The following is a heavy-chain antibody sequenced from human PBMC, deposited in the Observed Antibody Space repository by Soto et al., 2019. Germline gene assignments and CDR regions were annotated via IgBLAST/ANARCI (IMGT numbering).Heavy chain of an antibody. CDR2: ISRSGSTI. Sequence: DVQLVESGGGLVQPGGSRRLSCAASGFTFSSYEMNWARQAPGKGLEWVSYISRSGSTIYYADSVKGRFTISRDNAKNSLYLQMNSLRAEDTAVYYCAREFLGQQLLGMDVWGQGTTVTVS. CDR1: GFTFSSYE. CDR3: AREFLGQQLLGMDV. J-gene: IGHJ6*02. D-gene: IGHD6-13*01. V-gene: IGHV3-48*03.